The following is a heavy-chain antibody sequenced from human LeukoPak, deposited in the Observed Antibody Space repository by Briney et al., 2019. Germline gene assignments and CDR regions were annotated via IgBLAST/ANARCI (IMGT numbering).Heavy chain of an antibody. D-gene: IGHD6-6*01. CDR1: GFTFDDYA. J-gene: IGHJ5*02. CDR3: AKDRRMKYTSSSGHWFDP. V-gene: IGHV3-9*01. CDR2: ISWNSGSI. Sequence: GGSLRLSCAASGFTFDDYAMHWVRQAPGKGLEWVSGISWNSGSIGYADSVKGRFTISRDNAKNSLYLQMNSLRAEDTALYYCAKDRRMKYTSSSGHWFDPWGQGTPVTVSS.